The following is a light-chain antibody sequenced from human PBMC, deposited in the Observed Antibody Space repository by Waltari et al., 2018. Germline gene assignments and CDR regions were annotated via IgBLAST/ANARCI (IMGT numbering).Light chain of an antibody. Sequence: VVMTLSPVSLPVTLGPPASISCRLIESLPSHDGHTYLNWFHQGPGKSPRRLIYQVSDRDSGVPDRFSGSGSGADFTLSISRVGAEDVGVDYCMLGTRPWTFGPGTKVEIK. CDR3: MLGTRPWT. CDR2: QVS. CDR1: ESLPSHDGHTY. V-gene: IGKV2-30*01. J-gene: IGKJ1*01.